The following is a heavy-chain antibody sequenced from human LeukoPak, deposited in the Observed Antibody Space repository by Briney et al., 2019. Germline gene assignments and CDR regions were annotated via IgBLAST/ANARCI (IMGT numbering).Heavy chain of an antibody. Sequence: PGGSLRLSCAAPGLIFRIYAMSGVRKAPGKGLEGVSAIGGSGGTAYYADSVKGRFTISRDNSKNTLYLQMNSLRAEDTAVYYCAKKGYYDGSGYYMYYFDHWGQGTLVTVSS. J-gene: IGHJ4*02. CDR1: GLIFRIYA. CDR2: IGGSGGTA. CDR3: AKKGYYDGSGYYMYYFDH. V-gene: IGHV3-23*01. D-gene: IGHD3-22*01.